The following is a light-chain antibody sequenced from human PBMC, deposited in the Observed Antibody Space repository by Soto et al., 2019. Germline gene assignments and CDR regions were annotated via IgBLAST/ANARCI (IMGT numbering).Light chain of an antibody. CDR3: AAWDDSLNGPV. J-gene: IGLJ3*02. Sequence: QSVLTQPPSASGTPGQRVTISCSGSSSNIGTNTVNWYHQLPGTAPKLLIYSTNQRPSGVPDRFSGSKSGTSASLAISGLQSEDEADYYCAAWDDSLNGPVFGGGTQLTV. V-gene: IGLV1-44*01. CDR2: STN. CDR1: SSNIGTNT.